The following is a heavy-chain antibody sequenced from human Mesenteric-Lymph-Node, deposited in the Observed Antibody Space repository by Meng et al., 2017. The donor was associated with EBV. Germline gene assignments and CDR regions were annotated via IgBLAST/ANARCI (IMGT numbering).Heavy chain of an antibody. Sequence: QVQLQQWGAVLWRPSGTLSLTCAVSGGSFGGYFWTWVRLDPGKGLEWIGEINQVGSTNYNPSLRSRVTISVDTSKTQFSLEVTSVTAADTAVYYCARSGAIIGVQGAPDYWGQGTLVTVAS. CDR2: INQVGST. CDR3: ARSGAIIGVQGAPDY. CDR1: GGSFGGYF. D-gene: IGHD3-10*01. J-gene: IGHJ4*02. V-gene: IGHV4-34*01.